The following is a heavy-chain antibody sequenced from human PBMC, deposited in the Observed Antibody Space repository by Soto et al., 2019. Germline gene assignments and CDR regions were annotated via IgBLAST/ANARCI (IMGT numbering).Heavy chain of an antibody. CDR1: GFTFSSYG. CDR2: ISYDGSNK. J-gene: IGHJ4*02. Sequence: GGSLRLSCAASGFTFSSYGMHWVRQAPGKGLEWVAVISYDGSNKYYADSVKGRFTISRDNSKNTLYLQMNSLRAEDTAVYYCARPILEWLLYVDYWGQGTLVTVSS. D-gene: IGHD3-3*01. CDR3: ARPILEWLLYVDY. V-gene: IGHV3-30*03.